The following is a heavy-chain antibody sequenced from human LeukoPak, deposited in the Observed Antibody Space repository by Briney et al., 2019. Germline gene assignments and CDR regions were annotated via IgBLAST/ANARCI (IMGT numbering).Heavy chain of an antibody. CDR1: GYTFTSYA. V-gene: IGHV1-3*01. D-gene: IGHD6-13*01. CDR2: INAGNGNT. Sequence: GASVKVSCKASGYTFTSYAMHWVRQAPGQRLEWMGWINAGNGNTKYSQKFQGRVTITRDTSASTAYMELSSLRSEDTAVYYCAREPIAANGAGYWGQGTLVTVSS. J-gene: IGHJ4*02. CDR3: AREPIAANGAGY.